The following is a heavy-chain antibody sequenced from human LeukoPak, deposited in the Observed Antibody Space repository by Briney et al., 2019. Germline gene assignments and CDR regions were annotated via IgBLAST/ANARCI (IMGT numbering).Heavy chain of an antibody. CDR2: IYSGGST. J-gene: IGHJ4*02. CDR1: GFTVTSNY. D-gene: IGHD2-15*01. Sequence: TGGSLRLSCAVSGFTVTSNYMTWVRQAPGKGLEWVSVIYSGGSTYYAGSVKGRFTISRDNSKNTVYLQMKTLRAEDTAVYYCARDRRYCSGSTCYSGIDFWGQGTLVSVSS. V-gene: IGHV3-53*01. CDR3: ARDRRYCSGSTCYSGIDF.